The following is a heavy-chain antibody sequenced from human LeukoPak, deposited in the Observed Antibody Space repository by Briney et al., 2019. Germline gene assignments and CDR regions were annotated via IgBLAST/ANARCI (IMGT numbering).Heavy chain of an antibody. CDR1: GYTFTSYG. J-gene: IGHJ5*02. CDR2: ISAYNGNK. CDR3: VRVDAVGRHGPFEP. V-gene: IGHV1-18*01. Sequence: ASVKVSCKASGYTFTSYGISWVRQAPGQGLEWMGWISAYNGNKNYAQNLQGRVTMTTDTSTSTAYMELRSLRSDDTAVYYCVRVDAVGRHGPFEPWGQGTLVTVSS. D-gene: IGHD2-15*01.